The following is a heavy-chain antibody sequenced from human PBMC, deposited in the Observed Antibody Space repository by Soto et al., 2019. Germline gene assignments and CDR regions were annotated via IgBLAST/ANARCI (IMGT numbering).Heavy chain of an antibody. V-gene: IGHV4-38-2*01. CDR3: ARGDGSPYCYDSSGHQSAFDN. CDR2: IYHRGST. CDR1: GYSISSGYY. Sequence: SETLSLTCAVSGYSISSGYYWGWIRQPPGKGLEWIGSIYHRGSTYYNPSLKSRVTISVDTSKNQFSLKLSSVTAADTAVYYCARGDGSPYCYDSSGHQSAFDNWGQGTMVTVSS. J-gene: IGHJ3*02. D-gene: IGHD3-22*01.